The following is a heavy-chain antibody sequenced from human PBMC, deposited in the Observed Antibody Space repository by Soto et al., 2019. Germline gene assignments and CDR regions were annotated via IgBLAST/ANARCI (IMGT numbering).Heavy chain of an antibody. CDR1: GYTFTSYA. V-gene: IGHV1-3*01. CDR3: AREYVDYFSYYYYGMDV. J-gene: IGHJ6*02. CDR2: INAGNGNT. D-gene: IGHD4-17*01. Sequence: QVQLVQSGAEVKKPGASVKVSCKASGYTFTSYAMHWVRQAPGQRLERMGWINAGNGNTKYSQKFQGRVTITMDTSASTAYMELSSLRSEDTAVYYCAREYVDYFSYYYYGMDVWGQGTTVTVSS.